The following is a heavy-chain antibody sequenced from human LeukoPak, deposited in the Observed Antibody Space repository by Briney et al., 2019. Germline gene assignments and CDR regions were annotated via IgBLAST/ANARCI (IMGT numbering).Heavy chain of an antibody. CDR3: ARGQAAYYDYVWGSSGWFDP. Sequence: PSETLSLTCAVYGGSFSGYYWSWIRPPPGKGLEWIGEINHSGSTNYNPSLKSRVTISVDTSKNQFSLKLSSVTAADTAVYYCARGQAAYYDYVWGSSGWFDPWGQGTLVTVSS. D-gene: IGHD3-16*01. CDR2: INHSGST. J-gene: IGHJ5*02. V-gene: IGHV4-34*01. CDR1: GGSFSGYY.